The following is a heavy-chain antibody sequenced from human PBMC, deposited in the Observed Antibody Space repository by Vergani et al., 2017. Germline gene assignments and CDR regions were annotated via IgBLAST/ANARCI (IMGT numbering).Heavy chain of an antibody. Sequence: QVQLQQWGAGLLRPSETLSLTCAVYGGSFSGYYWSWSRQPPGKGLEWIGEINHSGSTNYNPSLKSRVTISVDTSKKQFSLKWSSVSAADTAVYYCARSPKGWIQISYWGQGTLVTVSS. CDR1: GGSFSGYY. CDR2: INHSGST. J-gene: IGHJ4*02. D-gene: IGHD5-18*01. V-gene: IGHV4-34*01. CDR3: ARSPKGWIQISY.